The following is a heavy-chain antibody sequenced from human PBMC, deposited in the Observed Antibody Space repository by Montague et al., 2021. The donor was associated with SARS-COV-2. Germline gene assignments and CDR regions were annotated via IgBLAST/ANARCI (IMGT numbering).Heavy chain of an antibody. D-gene: IGHD5-24*01. CDR2: INHSGSP. J-gene: IGHJ4*02. V-gene: IGHV4-34*01. CDR3: ARGFRTVEMPTISFDY. CDR1: GESVSGFY. Sequence: SETLSLTCAVYGESVSGFYWGWIRQPPGEGLEWLGEINHSGSPNYNPSLKSRVNMSLDTSKNQFSLKLSSVTAADKAVYFCARGFRTVEMPTISFDYWGQGTLVTVSS.